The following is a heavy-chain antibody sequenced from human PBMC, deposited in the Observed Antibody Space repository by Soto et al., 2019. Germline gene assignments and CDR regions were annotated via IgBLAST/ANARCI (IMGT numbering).Heavy chain of an antibody. Sequence: QVQLVQSGAEVKKPGSSVKVSCKASGGTFSSYSISWVRQAPGQGLEWMGGIIPIFGTANYAQKFQGRVTITADESTSTAYMGLSSLRSEDTAVYYCAGGGPLVPAAPSGFDPWGQGTLVTVSS. J-gene: IGHJ5*02. CDR2: IIPIFGTA. CDR1: GGTFSSYS. D-gene: IGHD2-2*01. CDR3: AGGGPLVPAAPSGFDP. V-gene: IGHV1-69*12.